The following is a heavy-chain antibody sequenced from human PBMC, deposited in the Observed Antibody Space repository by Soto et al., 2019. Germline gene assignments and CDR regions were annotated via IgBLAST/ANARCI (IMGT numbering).Heavy chain of an antibody. J-gene: IGHJ5*02. Sequence: SETLSLTCTVSGGSISSSSYYWGWIRQPPGKGLEWVGSIYYSGSTYYNPSLKSRVTISVDTSKNQFSLKLSSVTAADTAVYYCARRRVVRGVTRFLPNWFDPWGQGTLDTVSS. CDR1: GGSISSSSYY. D-gene: IGHD3-10*01. CDR2: IYYSGST. V-gene: IGHV4-39*01. CDR3: ARRRVVRGVTRFLPNWFDP.